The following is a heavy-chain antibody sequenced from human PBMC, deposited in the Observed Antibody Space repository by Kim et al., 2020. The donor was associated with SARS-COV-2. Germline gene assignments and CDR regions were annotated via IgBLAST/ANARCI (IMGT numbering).Heavy chain of an antibody. Sequence: GGSLRLSCAASGFAFSGFWMHWVRQAPGTGLEWVSGIQTDGSITRYADSVRGRFTISRDNAKNTLYLQMESLRREDTAVYYCVRDVTWSVDYWGQGTLVTVS. CDR1: GFAFSGFW. J-gene: IGHJ4*02. CDR2: IQTDGSIT. V-gene: IGHV3-74*01. CDR3: VRDVTWSVDY. D-gene: IGHD2-8*01.